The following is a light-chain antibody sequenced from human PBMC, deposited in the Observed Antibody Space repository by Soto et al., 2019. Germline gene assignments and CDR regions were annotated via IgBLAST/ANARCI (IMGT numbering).Light chain of an antibody. Sequence: QSALTQPPSASGSPGRSVTISCTGTSSDVGGYDYVSWFQQHPGKAPKLIIYEVTKRPSGVPDRFSASKSGNTASLTVSGLQAEDEADYYCSSFVAGNNYSVFGGGPKLTVL. CDR3: SSFVAGNNYSV. J-gene: IGLJ3*02. CDR2: EVT. CDR1: SSDVGGYDY. V-gene: IGLV2-8*01.